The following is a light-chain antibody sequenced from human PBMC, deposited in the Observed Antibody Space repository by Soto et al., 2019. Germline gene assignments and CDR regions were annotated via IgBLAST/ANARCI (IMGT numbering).Light chain of an antibody. CDR3: QSYDSSLSSWV. V-gene: IGLV1-40*03. J-gene: IGLJ3*02. CDR1: SSNIGAGFD. CDR2: RNS. Sequence: QAVVTQPPSVSGAPGQRVTISCTGSSSNIGAGFDVQWYQQLPGTAPKLLIFRNSNRPSGVPDRFSGSKSGASASLAITGLQAEDEADYYCQSYDSSLSSWVFGGGTKLTVL.